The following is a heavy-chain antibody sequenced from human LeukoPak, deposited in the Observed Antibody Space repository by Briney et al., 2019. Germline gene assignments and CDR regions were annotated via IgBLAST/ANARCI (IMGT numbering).Heavy chain of an antibody. V-gene: IGHV3-21*01. Sequence: PGGSLRLSCAASGFTFSSYSMNWVRQAPGKGLEWVSSISSSSSYIYYADSVKGRFTISRDNANNSLYLQMNSLRAEDTAVYYCARAPIAARTFDYWGQGTLVTVSS. CDR3: ARAPIAARTFDY. J-gene: IGHJ4*02. CDR2: ISSSSSYI. D-gene: IGHD6-6*01. CDR1: GFTFSSYS.